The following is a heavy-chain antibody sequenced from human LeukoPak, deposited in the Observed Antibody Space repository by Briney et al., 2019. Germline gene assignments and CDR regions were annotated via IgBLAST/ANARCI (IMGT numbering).Heavy chain of an antibody. CDR3: ARKAWRGMDV. Sequence: GGSLRLSCAASGFTFSNYWMHWVRQTPGEGLVCVSLIKGDGSSTTYAGSVKGRFTISRDNAKNTVYLQMNSLRAEDTAVYYCARKAWRGMDVWGQGTTITVSS. J-gene: IGHJ6*02. V-gene: IGHV3-74*01. CDR1: GFTFSNYW. CDR2: IKGDGSST.